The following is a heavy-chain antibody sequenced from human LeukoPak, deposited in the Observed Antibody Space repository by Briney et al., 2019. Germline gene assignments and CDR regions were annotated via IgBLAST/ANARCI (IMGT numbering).Heavy chain of an antibody. Sequence: SQTLSLTCVVSVDSFSSKNGAWQWLRQSPSRGLEWLGSTYYRAKWYNDYAESMEGRMTISQDTSKNQYSLHLNSVTPDDTAVYYCARDFWTTDWHTFDYWGQGTLVTVSS. CDR1: VDSFSSKNGA. CDR2: TYYRAKWYN. D-gene: IGHD3-9*01. J-gene: IGHJ4*02. V-gene: IGHV6-1*01. CDR3: ARDFWTTDWHTFDY.